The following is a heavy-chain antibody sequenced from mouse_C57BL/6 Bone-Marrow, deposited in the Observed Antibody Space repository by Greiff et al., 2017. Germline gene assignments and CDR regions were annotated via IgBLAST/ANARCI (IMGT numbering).Heavy chain of an antibody. CDR3: ARLGGNLFAY. CDR2: IYPRSGNT. CDR1: GYTFTSYG. D-gene: IGHD2-1*01. J-gene: IGHJ3*01. V-gene: IGHV1-81*01. Sequence: QVPLKESGAELARPGASVKLSCTVSGYTFTSYGISWVKQRTGQGLAWIGEIYPRSGNTYYHEPFMGTAPLTADQSASTAYMELRSLTSEDSAVYFCARLGGNLFAYWGQGTLVTVSA.